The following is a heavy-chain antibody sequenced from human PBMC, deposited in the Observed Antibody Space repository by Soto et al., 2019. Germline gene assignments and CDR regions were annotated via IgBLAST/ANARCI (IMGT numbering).Heavy chain of an antibody. CDR2: IYVGGTT. J-gene: IGHJ4*02. D-gene: IGHD6-13*01. CDR3: AREGSSSWIDY. CDR1: WFSGRRNY. V-gene: IGHV3-66*01. Sequence: GGPPRLPWAASWFSGRRNYMNWIRQAPGKGLEWVSVIYVGGTTYYTDSVKGRFILSRDNSKNTLYLQMNGLRAEDTAVYYCAREGSSSWIDYWGQGTLVTVSS.